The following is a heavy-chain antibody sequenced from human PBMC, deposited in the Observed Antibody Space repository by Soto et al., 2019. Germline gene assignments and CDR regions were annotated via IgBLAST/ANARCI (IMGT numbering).Heavy chain of an antibody. CDR1: GYSFTSYW. Sequence: GESLKISCKGSGYSFTSYWISWVRQMPGKGLEWMGRIDPSDSYTNYSPSFQGHVTISADESISTAYLQWSSLKASDTAMYYCARQSTEGLFGELLSIDHYYYYGMDVWGQGTTVTVSS. V-gene: IGHV5-10-1*01. CDR3: ARQSTEGLFGELLSIDHYYYYGMDV. J-gene: IGHJ6*02. CDR2: IDPSDSYT. D-gene: IGHD3-10*02.